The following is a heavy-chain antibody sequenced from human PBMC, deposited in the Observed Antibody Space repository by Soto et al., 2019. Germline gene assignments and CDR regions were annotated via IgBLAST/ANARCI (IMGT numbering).Heavy chain of an antibody. D-gene: IGHD2-21*02. CDR3: ARDHCGGDCYSQFDY. V-gene: IGHV3-21*01. CDR1: GFTFSSYS. J-gene: IGHJ4*02. Sequence: GGSLRLSCAASGFTFSSYSMNWVRQAPGKGLEWVSSISSSSSYIYYADSVKGRFTISRDNAKNSLYLQMNSLRAEDTAVYYCARDHCGGDCYSQFDYWGQGTLVTVSS. CDR2: ISSSSSYI.